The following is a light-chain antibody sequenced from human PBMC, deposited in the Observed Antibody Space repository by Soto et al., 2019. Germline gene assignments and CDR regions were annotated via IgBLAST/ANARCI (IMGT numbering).Light chain of an antibody. CDR3: QRYDSYSMYT. J-gene: IGKJ2*01. CDR2: DAS. V-gene: IGKV1-5*01. Sequence: DIQMTQSPSTLSASVGDRVTITCRASQSISGWLAWYQQKPGKAPKVLIYDASNLESGVPSRFSGSGSGTEFTLTISSLQPDDFAIYYCQRYDSYSMYTFGQGTKVDIK. CDR1: QSISGW.